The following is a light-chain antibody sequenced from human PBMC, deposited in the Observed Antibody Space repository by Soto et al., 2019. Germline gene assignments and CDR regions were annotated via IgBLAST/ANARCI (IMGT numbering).Light chain of an antibody. Sequence: DIQMTQSPSSVSASVGDRVTITCRASQAISRSLAWYQQKPGEAPKLLIYAAPILQSGVPSRFSGSGSGTDFTLTITRLQPEDFASYYCQQANSFPFTFGPGTKV. CDR1: QAISRS. V-gene: IGKV1-12*01. CDR2: AAP. J-gene: IGKJ3*01. CDR3: QQANSFPFT.